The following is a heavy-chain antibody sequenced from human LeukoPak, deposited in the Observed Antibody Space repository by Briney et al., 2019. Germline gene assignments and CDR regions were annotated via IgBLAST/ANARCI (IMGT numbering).Heavy chain of an antibody. CDR2: ISSNGGST. D-gene: IGHD3-3*01. CDR1: GFTFSSYA. Sequence: GGSLRLSCAASGFTFSSYAMHWVRQAPGKGLEYVSAISSNGGSTYYANSVKGRFTISRDNSKNTLYLQMGSLRAEDMAVYYCARERFLGAFDIWGQGTMVTVSS. CDR3: ARERFLGAFDI. V-gene: IGHV3-64*01. J-gene: IGHJ3*02.